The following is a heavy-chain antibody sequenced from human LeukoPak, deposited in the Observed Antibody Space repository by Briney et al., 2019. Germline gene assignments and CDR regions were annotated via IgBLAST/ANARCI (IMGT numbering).Heavy chain of an antibody. CDR1: GGSFSGYY. D-gene: IGHD3-10*01. Sequence: SETLSLTCAVYGGSFSGYYWSWIGQPPGKGLEWIGEINHSGSTNYNPSLKSRVTISVDTSKNQFSLKLSSVTAADTAVYYCARESMVRGYNWFDPWGQGTLVTVSS. CDR3: ARESMVRGYNWFDP. V-gene: IGHV4-34*01. CDR2: INHSGST. J-gene: IGHJ5*02.